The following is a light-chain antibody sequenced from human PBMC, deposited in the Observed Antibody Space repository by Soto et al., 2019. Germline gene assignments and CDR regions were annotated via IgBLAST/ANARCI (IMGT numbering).Light chain of an antibody. CDR1: SSNIGSTYD. V-gene: IGLV1-40*01. J-gene: IGLJ1*01. CDR2: GNT. CDR3: QSYDDSLSVHYV. Sequence: QSALTQPPSVSGAPGQRVTFSCTGGSSNIGSTYDVQWYQQLPGTAPKLLIHGNTNRPSGVPDRFSGSKSGTSASLAITGLQADDEADYYCQSYDDSLSVHYVFGTGTKVTVL.